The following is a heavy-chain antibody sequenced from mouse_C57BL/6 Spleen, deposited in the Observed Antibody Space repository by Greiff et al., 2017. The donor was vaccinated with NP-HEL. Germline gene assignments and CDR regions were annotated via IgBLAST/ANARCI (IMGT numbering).Heavy chain of an antibody. V-gene: IGHV1-42*01. CDR1: GYSFTGYY. D-gene: IGHD1-1*01. CDR3: ASGLLRYYAMGY. J-gene: IGHJ4*01. Sequence: EVQLQQSGPELVKPGASVKISCKASGYSFTGYYMNWVKQSPEKSLEWIGEINPSTGGTTYNQKFKAKATLTVDKSSSTAYTQLKSLTSEDSAVYYCASGLLRYYAMGYRGQGTSVTVSS. CDR2: INPSTGGT.